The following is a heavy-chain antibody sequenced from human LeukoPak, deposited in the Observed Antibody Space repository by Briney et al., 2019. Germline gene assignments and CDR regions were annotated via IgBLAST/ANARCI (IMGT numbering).Heavy chain of an antibody. CDR2: VSAYNGNT. V-gene: IGHV1-18*01. CDR1: GYTFTNYG. D-gene: IGHD5-18*01. J-gene: IGHJ4*02. CDR3: TGYSLDYYFDY. Sequence: ASVKVSCKTSGYTFTNYGISWVRQAPGQGLEWMGWVSAYNGNTNFARKLQGRVSMTTDTSTSTASMELRSLRSDDTAVYYCTGYSLDYYFDYWGQGTLVTVSS.